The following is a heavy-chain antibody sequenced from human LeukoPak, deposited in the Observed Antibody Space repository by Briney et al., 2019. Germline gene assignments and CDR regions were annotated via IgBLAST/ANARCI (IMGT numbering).Heavy chain of an antibody. J-gene: IGHJ2*01. V-gene: IGHV3-30*18. CDR3: AKGGLQTRNWYFAL. CDR2: ISYDGSNK. Sequence: GGSLRLSCAASGFTFSTYAMSWVRQAPGKGLEWVAVISYDGSNKYYADSVKGRFTISRDNSKNTLYLEMNSLRTEDTAVYYCAKGGLQTRNWYFALWGRGTLVTVSS. D-gene: IGHD5-18*01. CDR1: GFTFSTYA.